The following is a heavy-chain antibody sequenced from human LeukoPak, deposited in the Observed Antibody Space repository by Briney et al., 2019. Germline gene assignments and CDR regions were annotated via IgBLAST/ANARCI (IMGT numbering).Heavy chain of an antibody. J-gene: IGHJ3*02. D-gene: IGHD2-15*01. CDR2: IYYGGST. V-gene: IGHV4-39*01. CDR1: GGSISSSSYY. Sequence: SETLSLTCTVSGGSISSSSYYWGWIRQPPGKGLEWIGSIYYGGSTYYNPSLKSRVTISVDTSKNQFSLKLSSVTAADTAVYYCARPYCSGGSCYSDAFDIWGQGTMVTVSS. CDR3: ARPYCSGGSCYSDAFDI.